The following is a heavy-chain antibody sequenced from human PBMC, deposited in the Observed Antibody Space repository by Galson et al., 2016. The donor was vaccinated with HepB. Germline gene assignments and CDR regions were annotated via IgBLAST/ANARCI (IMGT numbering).Heavy chain of an antibody. V-gene: IGHV3-9*01. Sequence: SLRLSCATSGFNFDDYAMHWVRQGPGKGLEWVSSVTWNSGSMGYADSVKGRFTISRDNAKTSRYLQMNSLRPEDTALYYCAKDLTRGSGSYYSRYYYYGVDVWGRGTTVTVSS. CDR3: AKDLTRGSGSYYSRYYYYGVDV. CDR1: GFNFDDYA. D-gene: IGHD3-10*01. CDR2: VTWNSGSM. J-gene: IGHJ6*02.